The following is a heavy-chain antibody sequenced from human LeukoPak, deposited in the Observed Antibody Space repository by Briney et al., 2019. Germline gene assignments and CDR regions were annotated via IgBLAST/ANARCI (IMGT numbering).Heavy chain of an antibody. V-gene: IGHV1-24*01. CDR2: FDPEDGET. D-gene: IGHD3-22*01. Sequence: ASVKVFCKVSGYTLTELSMHWVRQAPGKGLEWMGGFDPEDGETIYAQKFQGRVTMTEDTSTDTAYMELSSLRSEDTAVYYCATNSYYDSSGYFWGQGTLVTVSS. J-gene: IGHJ4*02. CDR1: GYTLTELS. CDR3: ATNSYYDSSGYF.